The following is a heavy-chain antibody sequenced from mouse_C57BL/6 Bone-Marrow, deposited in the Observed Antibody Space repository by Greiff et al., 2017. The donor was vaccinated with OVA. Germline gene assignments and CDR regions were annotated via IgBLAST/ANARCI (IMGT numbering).Heavy chain of an antibody. D-gene: IGHD1-1*01. J-gene: IGHJ2*01. CDR1: GYTFTDYE. CDR2: IDPETGGT. CDR3: TSPYVSSYGWYFDY. Sequence: VQLQESGAELVRPGASVTLSCKASGYTFTDYEMHWVKQTPVHGLEWIGAIDPETGGTAYNQKFKGTAILTADKSSSTAYMELRSLTSEDSAVYYCTSPYVSSYGWYFDYWGQGTTLTVSS. V-gene: IGHV1-15*01.